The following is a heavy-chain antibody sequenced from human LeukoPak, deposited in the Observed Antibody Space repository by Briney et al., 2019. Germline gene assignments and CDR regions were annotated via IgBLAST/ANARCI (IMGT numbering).Heavy chain of an antibody. CDR1: GYTFTSYG. Sequence: ASVKVSCKASGYTFTSYGISWVRQAPGQGLEWMGWTSAYNGNTNYAQKLQGRVTMTTDTSTSTAYMELRSLRSDDTAVYYCARDEGGSYSDYFDYWGQGTLVTVSS. D-gene: IGHD1-26*01. J-gene: IGHJ4*02. CDR3: ARDEGGSYSDYFDY. CDR2: TSAYNGNT. V-gene: IGHV1-18*01.